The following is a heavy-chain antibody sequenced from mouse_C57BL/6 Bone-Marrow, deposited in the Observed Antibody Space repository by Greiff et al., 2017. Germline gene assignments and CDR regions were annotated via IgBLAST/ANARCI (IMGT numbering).Heavy chain of an antibody. CDR2: ISRGGSYT. D-gene: IGHD1-1*01. V-gene: IGHV5-6*01. Sequence: EVQRVESGGDLVKPGGSLKLSCAASGFTFSSYGMSWVRQTPDKRLEWVATISRGGSYTYYPDSLKGRFTISRDKSKNTVYLQMSSLKSEDTDMYYGARHPYYYYGSSYYFDDWGQGTTLTVSS. J-gene: IGHJ2*01. CDR1: GFTFSSYG. CDR3: ARHPYYYYGSSYYFDD.